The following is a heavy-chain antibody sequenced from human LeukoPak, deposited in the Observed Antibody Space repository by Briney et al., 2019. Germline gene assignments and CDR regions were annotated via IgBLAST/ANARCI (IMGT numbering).Heavy chain of an antibody. J-gene: IGHJ6*02. CDR3: ARESSSGWYGKYYYYGMDV. V-gene: IGHV1-18*01. CDR1: GYTFTGYG. Sequence: GASVKVSCKASGYTFTGYGISWVRQAPGQGLEWMGWISAYNGNTNYAQKLQGRVTMTTDTSTSTAYMELRSLRSDDTAVYYCARESSSGWYGKYYYYGMDVWGQGTTVTVSS. D-gene: IGHD6-19*01. CDR2: ISAYNGNT.